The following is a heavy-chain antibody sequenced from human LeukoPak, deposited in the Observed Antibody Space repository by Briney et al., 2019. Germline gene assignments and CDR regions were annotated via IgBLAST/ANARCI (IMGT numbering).Heavy chain of an antibody. J-gene: IGHJ5*02. CDR3: ARVAAVAAAGMGWFDP. Sequence: SETLSLTCTVSGGSISSGGYYWSWIRQRPGKGLEWIGYIYYSGSTYYNPSLKSRVTISVDTSKNQFSLKLSSVTAADTAVYYCARVAAVAAAGMGWFDPWGQGTLVTVSS. CDR1: GGSISSGGYY. CDR2: IYYSGST. V-gene: IGHV4-31*03. D-gene: IGHD6-13*01.